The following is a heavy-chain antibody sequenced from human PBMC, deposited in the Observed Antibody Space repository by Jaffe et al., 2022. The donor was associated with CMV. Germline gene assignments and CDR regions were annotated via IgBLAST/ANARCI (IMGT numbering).Heavy chain of an antibody. Sequence: EVQLVETGGGLIQPGGSLRLSCAASGFTVSSNYMSWVRQAPGKGLEWVSVIYSGGSTYYADSVKGRFTISRDNSKNTLYLQMNSLRAEDTAVYYCARERFLEWYNWFDPWGQGTLVTVSS. D-gene: IGHD3-3*01. CDR3: ARERFLEWYNWFDP. V-gene: IGHV3-53*02. J-gene: IGHJ5*02. CDR2: IYSGGST. CDR1: GFTVSSNY.